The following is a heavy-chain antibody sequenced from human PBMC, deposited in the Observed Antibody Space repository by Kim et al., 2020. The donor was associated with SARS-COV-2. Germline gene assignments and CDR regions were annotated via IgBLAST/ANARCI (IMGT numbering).Heavy chain of an antibody. J-gene: IGHJ6*02. CDR3: ARDGGLLWFGGLISPLKYIGMDV. CDR2: INSDGSST. Sequence: GGSLRLSCAASGFTFSSYWMHWVRQAPGKGLVWVSRINSDGSSTSYADSVKGRFTISRDNAKNTLYLQMNSLRAEDTAVYYCARDGGLLWFGGLISPLKYIGMDVWGQGTTGTVSS. V-gene: IGHV3-74*01. D-gene: IGHD3-10*01. CDR1: GFTFSSYW.